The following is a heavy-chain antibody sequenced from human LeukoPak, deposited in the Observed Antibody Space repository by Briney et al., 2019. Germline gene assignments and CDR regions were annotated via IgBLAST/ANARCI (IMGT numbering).Heavy chain of an antibody. D-gene: IGHD1-26*01. V-gene: IGHV3-21*01. CDR3: AREAFLVGATYFDY. Sequence: PGGSLRLSCAASGSTFSSYSMNWVRQAPGKGLEWVSSISSSSSYIYYADSVKGRFTISRDNAKNSLYLQMNSLRAEDTAVYYCAREAFLVGATYFDYWGQGTLVTVSS. J-gene: IGHJ4*02. CDR2: ISSSSSYI. CDR1: GSTFSSYS.